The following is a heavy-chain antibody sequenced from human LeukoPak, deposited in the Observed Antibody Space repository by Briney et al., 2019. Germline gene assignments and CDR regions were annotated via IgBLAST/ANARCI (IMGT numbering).Heavy chain of an antibody. CDR1: GGSISSSSYY. Sequence: PSETLSLTCTVSGGSISSSSYYWGWIRQPPGKGLEWIGSIYYSGSTYYNPSLKSRVTISVDTSKNQFSLKLSSVTAADTAVYYCARPIRSTHNAFDIWGQGTMVTVSS. CDR2: IYYSGST. J-gene: IGHJ3*02. V-gene: IGHV4-39*07. CDR3: ARPIRSTHNAFDI. D-gene: IGHD2/OR15-2a*01.